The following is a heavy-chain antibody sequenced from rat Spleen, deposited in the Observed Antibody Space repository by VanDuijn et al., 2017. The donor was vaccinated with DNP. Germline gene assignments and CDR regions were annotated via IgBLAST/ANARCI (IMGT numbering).Heavy chain of an antibody. CDR2: IVSAAYAP. CDR3: VRHEDSSSHIYGFAY. J-gene: IGHJ3*01. Sequence: EVQLVESGGGLVQPGRSLKLSCAASGFTFSAYYMAWVRQAPAKGLEWVAYIVSAAYAPYYGASVKGRFTNSRDNAKNTQYLQMDSLRSEDTATYYCVRHEDSSSHIYGFAYWGQGTLVTVSS. V-gene: IGHV5S13*01. CDR1: GFTFSAYY. D-gene: IGHD1-2*01.